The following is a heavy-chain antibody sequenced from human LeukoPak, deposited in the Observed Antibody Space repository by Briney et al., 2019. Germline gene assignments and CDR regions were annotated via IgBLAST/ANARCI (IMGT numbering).Heavy chain of an antibody. CDR2: LSGDGSST. J-gene: IGHJ4*02. V-gene: IGHV3-74*03. D-gene: IGHD4-17*01. CDR3: ARASTTVPDLLDN. Sequence: GGSLRLSCVASGFTFSTYWMHWVRQAPGKELLWVSRLSGDGSSTKYADSLKGRFTISRDNAKNTLYLQMSSLRAEDTAVYFCARASTTVPDLLDNWGQGTLVTVSS. CDR1: GFTFSTYW.